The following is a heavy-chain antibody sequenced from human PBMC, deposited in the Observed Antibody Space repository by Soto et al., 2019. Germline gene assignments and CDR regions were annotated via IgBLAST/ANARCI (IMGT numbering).Heavy chain of an antibody. CDR2: ISSSSRHI. Sequence: GVPQRHSWAAAECNFISYSMNWIRTDQGKGLEWVSSISSSSRHIYYADSVKGRFTISRDNAKNSLYLQMNSLRAEDTAMYFCARDPSDLWEPDQYFPHWGQGTLVT. D-gene: IGHD1-26*01. CDR3: ARDPSDLWEPDQYFPH. J-gene: IGHJ1*01. V-gene: IGHV3-21*01. CDR1: ECNFISYS.